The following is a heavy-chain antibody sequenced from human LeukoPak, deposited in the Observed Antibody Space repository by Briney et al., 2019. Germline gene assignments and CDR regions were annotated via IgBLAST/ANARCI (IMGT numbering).Heavy chain of an antibody. CDR2: IYHSGST. CDR1: GGSISSGGYS. J-gene: IGHJ5*02. Sequence: PSETLSLTCAVSGGSISSGGYSWSWIRQPPGKGLEWIGYIYHSGSTYYNPSLKSRVTISVDTSKNQFSLKLSSVTAADTAVYYCASGGNFWSGYSNWFDPWGQGTLVTVSS. V-gene: IGHV4-30-2*05. D-gene: IGHD3-3*01. CDR3: ASGGNFWSGYSNWFDP.